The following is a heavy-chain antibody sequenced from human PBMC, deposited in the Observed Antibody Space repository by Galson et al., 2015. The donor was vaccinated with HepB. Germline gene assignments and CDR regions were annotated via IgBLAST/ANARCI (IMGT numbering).Heavy chain of an antibody. V-gene: IGHV3-30*18. Sequence: SLRLSCAASGFTFSSYGMHWVRQAPGKGLEWVAVISYDGSNKYYADSVKGRFTISRDNSKNTLYLQMNSLRAEDTAVYYCAKGSGRRFLEWLLPPEFDPWGQGTLVTVSS. J-gene: IGHJ5*02. CDR3: AKGSGRRFLEWLLPPEFDP. CDR2: ISYDGSNK. D-gene: IGHD3-3*01. CDR1: GFTFSSYG.